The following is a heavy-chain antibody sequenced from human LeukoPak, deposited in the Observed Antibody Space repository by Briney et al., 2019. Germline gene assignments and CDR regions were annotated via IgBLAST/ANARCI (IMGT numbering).Heavy chain of an antibody. Sequence: SETLSLTCTVSGGSISSYYWSWIRQPPGKVLEWIGYIYYSGSTNYNPSLKSRVTISVDTSKNQFSLKLSSVTAADTAVYYCARDLGPGNWFDPWGQGTLVTVSS. V-gene: IGHV4-59*01. CDR3: ARDLGPGNWFDP. J-gene: IGHJ5*02. CDR1: GGSISSYY. D-gene: IGHD1-1*01. CDR2: IYYSGST.